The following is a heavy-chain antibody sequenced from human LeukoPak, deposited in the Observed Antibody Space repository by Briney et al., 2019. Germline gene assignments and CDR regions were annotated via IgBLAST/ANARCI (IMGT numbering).Heavy chain of an antibody. Sequence: RASVTVSCKASGYTFTAYYMHWVRQAPGQGLEWMGWINPNSGDANYAQKFQGRVTMTRDTSINTAYMELSRLRSDDTAVYYCSRVVIAAASFDYWGQGTLVTVSS. J-gene: IGHJ4*02. CDR1: GYTFTAYY. CDR2: INPNSGDA. CDR3: SRVVIAAASFDY. V-gene: IGHV1-2*02. D-gene: IGHD6-13*01.